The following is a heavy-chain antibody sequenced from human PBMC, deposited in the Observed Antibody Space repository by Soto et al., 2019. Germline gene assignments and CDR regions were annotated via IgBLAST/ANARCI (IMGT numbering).Heavy chain of an antibody. V-gene: IGHV3-30*03. CDR2: ISRDGNTK. Sequence: QVQLVESGGGVVQPGRSLRLSCAVSGFTVSTHGMHWVRQAPGKGLEWVAVISRDGNTKYYADSVKGRFTISRDNSRNTLVLEMYSLRGDDVAVYYCTGEVASGYWGQGTLVTVSS. CDR3: TGEVASGY. J-gene: IGHJ4*02. CDR1: GFTVSTHG. D-gene: IGHD2-8*02.